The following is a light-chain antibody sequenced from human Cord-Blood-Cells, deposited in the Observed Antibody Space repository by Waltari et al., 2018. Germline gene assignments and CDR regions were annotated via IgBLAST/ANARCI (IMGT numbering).Light chain of an antibody. V-gene: IGLV2-23*01. Sequence: QSALTPPASLSGSPGQSITISCPGTSSDVGSYNLFPWYQQHPGKAPKLMIYEGSKRPSGVSNRFSGSKSGNTASLTISGLQAEDEADYYCCSYAGSSTLVFGGGTKLTVL. CDR3: CSYAGSSTLV. J-gene: IGLJ3*02. CDR1: SSDVGSYNL. CDR2: EGS.